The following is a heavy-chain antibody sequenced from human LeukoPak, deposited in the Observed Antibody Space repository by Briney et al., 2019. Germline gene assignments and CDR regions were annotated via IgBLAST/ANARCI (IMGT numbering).Heavy chain of an antibody. CDR2: IIPIFGTA. CDR1: GGTFSSYA. Sequence: EASVKVSCMASGGTFSSYAISWVRQAPGEGLEWMGGIIPIFGTANYAQKFQGRVTITADKSTSTAYMELSSLRSEDTAVYYCARDYSIAVAADAAIDAFDIWGQGTMVTVSS. V-gene: IGHV1-69*06. J-gene: IGHJ3*02. CDR3: ARDYSIAVAADAAIDAFDI. D-gene: IGHD6-19*01.